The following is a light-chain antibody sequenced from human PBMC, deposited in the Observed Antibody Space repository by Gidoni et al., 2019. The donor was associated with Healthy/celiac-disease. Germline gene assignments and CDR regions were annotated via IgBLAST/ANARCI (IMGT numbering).Light chain of an antibody. V-gene: IGKV3-11*01. CDR3: QQRSNWPPLT. CDR2: DAS. J-gene: IGKJ4*01. CDR1: QIVSSY. Sequence: EIVLTPSTATLTLSPGERATLSCRASQIVSSYFAWYQQKPGQAPRLLIYDASNRATGIPARFSGSGSGTDFTLTISSLEPEDFAVYYCQQRSNWPPLTFGGGTKVRSN.